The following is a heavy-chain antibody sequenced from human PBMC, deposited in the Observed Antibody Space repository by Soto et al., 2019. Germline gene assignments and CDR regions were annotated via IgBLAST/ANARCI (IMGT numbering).Heavy chain of an antibody. D-gene: IGHD3-3*01. Sequence: GESLKISCKGSGYIFCTSWIGWGLQRSGEGLEWMGTIYPSDSDTRYSPSFQGQVIISADKSTSTAYLQWRSLKASDTAMYYCATRAEYYDFWSGYYGAWGQGTLVTVSS. V-gene: IGHV5-51*01. CDR1: GYIFCTSW. CDR2: IYPSDSDT. CDR3: ATRAEYYDFWSGYYGA. J-gene: IGHJ5*02.